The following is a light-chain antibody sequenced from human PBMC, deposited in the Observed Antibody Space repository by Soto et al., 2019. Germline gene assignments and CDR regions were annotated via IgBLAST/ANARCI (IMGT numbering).Light chain of an antibody. J-gene: IGLJ3*02. CDR1: NIGSKS. CDR3: QVWDSSSDHPWV. CDR2: YDS. Sequence: SSELTQPPSVSVAPGKTARSTCGGNNIGSKSVHWYQQKPGQAPVLVIYYDSDRPSGIPERFSGSNSGNTATLTISRVEAGDEADYYCQVWDSSSDHPWVFGGGTKLTVL. V-gene: IGLV3-21*04.